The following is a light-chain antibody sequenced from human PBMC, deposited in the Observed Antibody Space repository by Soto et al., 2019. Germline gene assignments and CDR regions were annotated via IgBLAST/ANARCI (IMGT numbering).Light chain of an antibody. J-gene: IGLJ1*01. CDR1: SSDIGRYEF. Sequence: QSVLTQPSSASGSLGQSVTISCTGTSSDIGRYEFVSWYQHHPGKAPKLIIYEVTERPSGVPDRFSGSKSGNTASLTVSGLQADDEADYFCCSYAGTKYYVFGTGTKLTVL. V-gene: IGLV2-8*01. CDR2: EVT. CDR3: CSYAGTKYYV.